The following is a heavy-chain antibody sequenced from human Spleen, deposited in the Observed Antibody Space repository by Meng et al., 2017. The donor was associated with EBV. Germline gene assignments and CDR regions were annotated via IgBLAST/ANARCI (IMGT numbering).Heavy chain of an antibody. Sequence: QVQLVESGGGVVQPGKSLRLSCAASGISFSSYTMHWVRQAPGKGLEWVALISYDGSNEYYADSVKGRFTISRDNFRKTLYLQMNGLRPEDTALYYCAKDPTYYYDSGLDLWGQGTLVTVSS. D-gene: IGHD3-22*01. CDR2: ISYDGSNE. CDR3: AKDPTYYYDSGLDL. J-gene: IGHJ5*02. CDR1: GISFSSYT. V-gene: IGHV3-30-3*01.